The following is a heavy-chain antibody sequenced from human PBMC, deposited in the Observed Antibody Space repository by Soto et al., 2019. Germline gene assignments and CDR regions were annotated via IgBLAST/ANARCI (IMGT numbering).Heavy chain of an antibody. J-gene: IGHJ4*02. V-gene: IGHV3-33*05. D-gene: IGHD3-16*01. CDR1: GFIFSSYG. CDR2: ISHDGNKK. CDR3: ARDGGDFDY. Sequence: QVQLVESGGGVVQPGRSLRLSCATSGFIFSSYGIHWLRQAPGKGLERLAIISHDGNKKYYADSVKGRFTISRDNSKNTVYLQMDSLRVEDTAVYYCARDGGDFDYWGQGTLVTVSS.